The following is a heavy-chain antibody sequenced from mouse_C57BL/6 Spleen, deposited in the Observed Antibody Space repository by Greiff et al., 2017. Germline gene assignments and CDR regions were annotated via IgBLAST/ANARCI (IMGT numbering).Heavy chain of an antibody. V-gene: IGHV1-26*01. D-gene: IGHD1-1*01. CDR3: ASSFYVGAMDY. CDR1: GYTFTDYY. CDR2: INPNNGGT. J-gene: IGHJ4*01. Sequence: EVQLQQSGPELVKPGASVKISCKASGYTFTDYYMNWVKQSHGKSLEWIGDINPNNGGTSYNQKLKGKATLTVDKSSSTAYMELRSLTSEDSAVYYCASSFYVGAMDYWGQGTSVTVSS.